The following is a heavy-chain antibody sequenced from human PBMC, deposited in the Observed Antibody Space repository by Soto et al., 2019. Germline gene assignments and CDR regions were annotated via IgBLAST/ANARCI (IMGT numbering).Heavy chain of an antibody. CDR2: IWYDGSNK. J-gene: IGHJ6*02. CDR3: ARDHGIAAAGTRYYYYYGMDV. Sequence: QVPLVESGGGVVQPGRSLRLSCAASGFTFSSYGMHWVRQAPGKGLEWVAVIWYDGSNKYYADSVKGRFTISRDNSKNTLYLQMNSLRAEDTAVYYCARDHGIAAAGTRYYYYYGMDVWGQGTTVTVSS. CDR1: GFTFSSYG. D-gene: IGHD6-13*01. V-gene: IGHV3-33*01.